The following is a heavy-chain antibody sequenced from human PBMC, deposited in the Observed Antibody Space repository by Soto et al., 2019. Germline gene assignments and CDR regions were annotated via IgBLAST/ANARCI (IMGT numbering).Heavy chain of an antibody. D-gene: IGHD3-10*01. CDR3: ARGTKLELYGAGSYYIDY. V-gene: IGHV1-8*01. Sequence: ASVKVSCKASGYTFTSYDINWVRQATGQGLEWMGWMNPNSGNTGYAQKFQGRVTMTRNTSISTAYMELSSLRSEDTAVYYCARGTKLELYGAGSYYIDYWGQGPLVTVSS. CDR2: MNPNSGNT. J-gene: IGHJ4*02. CDR1: GYTFTSYD.